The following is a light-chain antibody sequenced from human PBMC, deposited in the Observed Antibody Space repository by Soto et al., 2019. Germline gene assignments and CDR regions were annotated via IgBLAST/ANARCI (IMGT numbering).Light chain of an antibody. CDR3: AAWDNNLGGPA. V-gene: IGLV1-47*01. J-gene: IGLJ2*01. Sequence: QSVLTQPPSASGTPGQRVSISCSGSNSNIGSKYVYWYQQLPGTAPKLLMYRNNQRPSWVPDRFSGSKSGTSASLAISCLRSEDEADYYCAAWDNNLGGPAFGGGTKLTVL. CDR1: NSNIGSKY. CDR2: RNN.